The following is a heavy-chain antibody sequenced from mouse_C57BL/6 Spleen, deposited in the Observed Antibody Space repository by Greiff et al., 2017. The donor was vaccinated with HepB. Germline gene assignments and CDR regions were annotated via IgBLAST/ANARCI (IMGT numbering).Heavy chain of an antibody. D-gene: IGHD1-1*01. CDR2: INPSSGNT. J-gene: IGHJ1*03. CDR3: ARASYGSSYDWYFDV. Sequence: QVQLKESGAELAKPGASVKLSCKASGYTFTSYWMHWVKQRPGQGLEWIGYINPSSGNTKYNQKFKDKATLTADKSSSTAYMQLSSLTSKDSAVYYCARASYGSSYDWYFDVWGTGTTVTVSS. CDR1: GYTFTSYW. V-gene: IGHV1-7*01.